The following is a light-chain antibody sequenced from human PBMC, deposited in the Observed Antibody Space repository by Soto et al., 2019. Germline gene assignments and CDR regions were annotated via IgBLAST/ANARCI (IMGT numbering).Light chain of an antibody. CDR3: SSYTSSSTLV. CDR2: EVS. V-gene: IGLV2-14*01. J-gene: IGLJ2*01. Sequence: QSVLTQPASVSGSPGQSITISCTGTSSDVGSYKYVSWYQQHPGKAPKLMIYEVSNRPSGISNRFSGSKSGNTASLTISGLQAEDEADYYCSSYTSSSTLVFGGGTQLTVL. CDR1: SSDVGSYKY.